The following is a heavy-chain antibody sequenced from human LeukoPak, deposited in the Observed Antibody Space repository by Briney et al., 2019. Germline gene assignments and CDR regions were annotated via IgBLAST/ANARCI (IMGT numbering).Heavy chain of an antibody. CDR3: ARAFDY. J-gene: IGHJ4*02. CDR2: ISAASWGI. Sequence: QAGGSLRLSCAASGFTFSSYSMTWVRQAPGKGLEWISHISAASWGIYYADSVKGRFTTSRDNAKNSVFLQMSSLRPEDTAVYYCARAFDYWGQGTLVTVSS. V-gene: IGHV3-48*01. CDR1: GFTFSSYS.